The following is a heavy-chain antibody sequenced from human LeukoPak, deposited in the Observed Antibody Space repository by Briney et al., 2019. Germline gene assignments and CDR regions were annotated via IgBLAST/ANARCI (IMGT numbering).Heavy chain of an antibody. D-gene: IGHD3-22*01. CDR1: GFTFSSYA. CDR3: AKSGYRDSSGYYYPLCPDY. J-gene: IGHJ4*02. V-gene: IGHV3-23*01. Sequence: GGSLRLSCAASGFTFSSYAMSWVRQAPGKGLEWVSAISGSGGSTYYADSVKGRFTISRDNSKNTLYLQMNSLRAEVTAVYYCAKSGYRDSSGYYYPLCPDYWGQGTLVTVSS. CDR2: ISGSGGST.